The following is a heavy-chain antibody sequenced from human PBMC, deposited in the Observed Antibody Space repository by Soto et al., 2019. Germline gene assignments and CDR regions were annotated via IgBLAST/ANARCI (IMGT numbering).Heavy chain of an antibody. Sequence: SETLSLTCTVSGGSISSYYWSWIRQPPGKGLEWIGYIYYSGSTNYNPSLKSRVTISVDTSKNQFSLKLSSVTAADTAVYYCARELFGRSVWFDPWGQGTLVTVSP. CDR2: IYYSGST. CDR1: GGSISSYY. D-gene: IGHD3-10*01. V-gene: IGHV4-59*01. CDR3: ARELFGRSVWFDP. J-gene: IGHJ5*02.